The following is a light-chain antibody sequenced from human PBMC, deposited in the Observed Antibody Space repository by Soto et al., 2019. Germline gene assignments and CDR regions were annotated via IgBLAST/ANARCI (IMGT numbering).Light chain of an antibody. CDR3: ATWDDSLSGLYV. CDR1: ISNIGSNY. Sequence: QSVLTQPPSASGTPGQRVTISCSGSISNIGSNYVYWYQQFPGTAPKLLIYKNNQRPSGVPDRFSGSKSGTSASLAISGLRSEDEAGYYCATWDDSLSGLYVFGSGTMLTVL. V-gene: IGLV1-47*01. CDR2: KNN. J-gene: IGLJ1*01.